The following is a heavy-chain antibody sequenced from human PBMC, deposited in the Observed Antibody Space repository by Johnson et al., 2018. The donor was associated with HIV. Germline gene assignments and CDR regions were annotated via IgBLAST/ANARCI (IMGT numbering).Heavy chain of an antibody. CDR1: GFTFSNAW. Sequence: VQLVESGGGVVQPGRSLRLSCAASGFTFSNAWMSWVRQAPGRGLEWVGSIKSKTDGGTTDYAAPVKGRFTISRDDSKNTLYLQMNSLKTEDTAVYYCTTEPFAFDIWGQGTMVTVSS. V-gene: IGHV3-15*01. J-gene: IGHJ3*02. CDR3: TTEPFAFDI. CDR2: IKSKTDGGTT.